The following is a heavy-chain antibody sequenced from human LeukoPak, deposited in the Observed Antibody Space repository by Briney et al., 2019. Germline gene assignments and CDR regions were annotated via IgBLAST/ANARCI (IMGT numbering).Heavy chain of an antibody. V-gene: IGHV4-28*01. CDR2: IYYSGTT. CDR1: GYSISSSNW. CDR3: ARTDRHWSSVDP. J-gene: IGHJ5*02. D-gene: IGHD2-8*02. Sequence: SETLSLTCAVSGYSISSSNWWGWIRQPPGKGLEWIGCIYYSGTTHYSPSLKSRVTMSVDTSKNQFSLKLSSVTAVDTAVYYCARTDRHWSSVDPWGQGTLVTVSS.